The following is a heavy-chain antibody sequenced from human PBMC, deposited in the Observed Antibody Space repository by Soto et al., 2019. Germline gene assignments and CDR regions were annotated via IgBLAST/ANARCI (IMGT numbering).Heavy chain of an antibody. D-gene: IGHD6-19*01. V-gene: IGHV3-23*01. CDR1: GLTFSNYA. J-gene: IGHJ4*02. CDR3: AKNPGSALGYSSGWLYFDY. CDR2: ISGSGGST. Sequence: GGSLRLSCAASGLTFSNYAMSWVRQAPGKGLEWVSTISGSGGSTYYADSVKGRFTISRDNSKNTLYVQMNSLRAEDTAVYYCAKNPGSALGYSSGWLYFDYWGQGALVTVS.